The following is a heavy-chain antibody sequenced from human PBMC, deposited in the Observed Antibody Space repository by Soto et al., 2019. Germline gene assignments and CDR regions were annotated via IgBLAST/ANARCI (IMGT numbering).Heavy chain of an antibody. Sequence: PGESLKISCQGSGNSLTTDWIAWVRHMPGKGLEWMGIIYPGDSDTRYSPSFQGQVSISADKSISTAYLQWSSLKASDTAMYYCATAEAGPTYYLDYWGQGTQVTVSS. J-gene: IGHJ4*02. V-gene: IGHV5-51*01. D-gene: IGHD6-19*01. CDR3: ATAEAGPTYYLDY. CDR1: GNSLTTDW. CDR2: IYPGDSDT.